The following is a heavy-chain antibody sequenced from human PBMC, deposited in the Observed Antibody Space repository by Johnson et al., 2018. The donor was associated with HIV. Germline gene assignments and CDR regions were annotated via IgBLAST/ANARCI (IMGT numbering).Heavy chain of an antibody. V-gene: IGHV3-33*01. CDR3: AREPPVEMATHDAFDI. CDR2: IWYDGSNE. D-gene: IGHD5-24*01. CDR1: GLMFSRYG. J-gene: IGHJ3*02. Sequence: QVQLVESGGGVVQPGRSLRLSCEASGLMFSRYGMHWVRQAPGRGLEWVAGIWYDGSNEYYADSVKGRFTISRDNSKNTLYLQMNSLRAEDTAVYYCAREPPVEMATHDAFDIWGQGTMVTVSS.